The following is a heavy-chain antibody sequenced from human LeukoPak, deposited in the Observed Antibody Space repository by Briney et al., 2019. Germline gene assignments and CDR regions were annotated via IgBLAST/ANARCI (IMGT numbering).Heavy chain of an antibody. Sequence: SVKVSCKASGGTFSSYAISWVRQAPGQGLEWMGRIIPILGIANYAQKFQGRVTITADKSTSTAYMELSSLRSDDTAVYYCARDLLERGVYYFDYWGQGTLVTVSS. CDR1: GGTFSSYA. CDR3: ARDLLERGVYYFDY. J-gene: IGHJ4*02. CDR2: IIPILGIA. V-gene: IGHV1-69*04. D-gene: IGHD1-1*01.